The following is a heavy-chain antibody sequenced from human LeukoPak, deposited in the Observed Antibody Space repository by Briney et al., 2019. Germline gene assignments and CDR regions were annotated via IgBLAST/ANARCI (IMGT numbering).Heavy chain of an antibody. CDR3: ASPPAGDFWSGYWDY. J-gene: IGHJ4*02. CDR2: ISYDGSNK. V-gene: IGHV3-30-3*01. CDR1: GFTFSSYA. D-gene: IGHD3-3*01. Sequence: GRSLRLSCAASGFTFSSYAMHWVRQAPGKGLEWVAVISYDGSNKYYADSVKGRFTISRDNSKNTLYLQMNSLRAEDTAVYYCASPPAGDFWSGYWDYWGQRTLVTVSS.